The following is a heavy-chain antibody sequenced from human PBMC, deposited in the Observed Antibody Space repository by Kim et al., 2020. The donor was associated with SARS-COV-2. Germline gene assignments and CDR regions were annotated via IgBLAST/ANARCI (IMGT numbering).Heavy chain of an antibody. CDR3: ARPVAPAAQDAFDI. V-gene: IGHV1-69*13. Sequence: SVKVSCKASGGTFSSYAISWVRQAPGQGLEWMGGIIPIFGTANYAQKFQGRVTITADESTSTAYMELSSLRSEDTAVYYCARPVAPAAQDAFDIWGQGTMVTVSS. J-gene: IGHJ3*02. CDR1: GGTFSSYA. D-gene: IGHD6-19*01. CDR2: IIPIFGTA.